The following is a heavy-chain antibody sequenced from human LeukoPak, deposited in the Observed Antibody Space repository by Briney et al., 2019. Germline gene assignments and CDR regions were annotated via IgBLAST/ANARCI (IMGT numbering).Heavy chain of an antibody. Sequence: PSQTLSLTCTVPGGPISSGDYYWSSIRQRPGKGLDRIWCIFNSGSTYYNPSLKSRHTISIDTSENQFSLKLSSVTAAHTGFYYCAGLCGELTYNGFDPRGQGTLVPVSS. D-gene: IGHD3-10*02. J-gene: IGHJ5*02. V-gene: IGHV4-31*03. CDR2: IFNSGST. CDR3: AGLCGELTYNGFDP. CDR1: GGPISSGDYY.